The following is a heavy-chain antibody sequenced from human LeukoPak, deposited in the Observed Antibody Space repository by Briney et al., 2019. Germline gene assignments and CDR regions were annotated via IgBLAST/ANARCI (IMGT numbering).Heavy chain of an antibody. CDR2: INPKSGGT. V-gene: IGHV1-2*02. CDR3: ARPSSSSWYGFDP. D-gene: IGHD6-13*01. J-gene: IGHJ5*02. CDR1: GYTFTGYY. Sequence: ASVKVSCKASGYTFTGYYVHWVRQAPGQGLEWMGWINPKSGGTNYAQKFQGRVTMTRDTSISTACMDLSSQKSDDTAVYYCARPSSSSWYGFDPWGQGTLVTVSS.